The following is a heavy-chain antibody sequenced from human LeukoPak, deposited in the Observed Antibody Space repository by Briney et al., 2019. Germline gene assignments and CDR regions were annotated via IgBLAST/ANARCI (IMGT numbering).Heavy chain of an antibody. Sequence: ASVKVSCKASGYTFTSYAMHWVRQAPGQRREWMGWINAGNGNTKYSQKFQGRVTITRDTSASTAYMELSSLRSEDTAVYCCARGGGYCSGGSCYLLLDFDYWGQGTRVTVSS. CDR1: GYTFTSYA. CDR3: ARGGGYCSGGSCYLLLDFDY. J-gene: IGHJ4*02. CDR2: INAGNGNT. D-gene: IGHD2-15*01. V-gene: IGHV1-3*01.